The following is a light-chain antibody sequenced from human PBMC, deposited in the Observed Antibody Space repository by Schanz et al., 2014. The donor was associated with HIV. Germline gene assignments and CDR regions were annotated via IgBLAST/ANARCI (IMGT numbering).Light chain of an antibody. CDR2: DVT. Sequence: QSALTQPRSVSGSPGQSVTISCTGTSSDVGGYNYVSWYQQYPGKVPKLLIYDVTKRPSGVPDHFSGSKSGNTASLIISGLQAEDEADYYCCSYAGNDNVFGTGTKLTVL. V-gene: IGLV2-11*01. J-gene: IGLJ1*01. CDR1: SSDVGGYNY. CDR3: CSYAGNDNV.